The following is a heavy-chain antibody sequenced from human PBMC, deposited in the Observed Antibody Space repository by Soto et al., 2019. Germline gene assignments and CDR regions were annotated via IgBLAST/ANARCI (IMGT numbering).Heavy chain of an antibody. Sequence: ASVKVSCKASGYTFTSYYMHWVRQAPGQGLEGMGIINPSGGSTSYAQKFQGRVTMTRDASTSTVYMELSSLRSEDTAVYYCARYPRLDSSGWRGRLNYYYYYGMDVWGQGTTVTVSS. V-gene: IGHV1-46*01. CDR2: INPSGGST. CDR1: GYTFTSYY. CDR3: ARYPRLDSSGWRGRLNYYYYYGMDV. D-gene: IGHD6-19*01. J-gene: IGHJ6*02.